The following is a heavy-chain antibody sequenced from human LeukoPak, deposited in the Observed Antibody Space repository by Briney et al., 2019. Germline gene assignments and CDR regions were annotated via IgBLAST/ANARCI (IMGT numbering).Heavy chain of an antibody. D-gene: IGHD6-19*01. Sequence: GGSLRLSCAASGFTFSSYGMHWVRQAPGKGLEWVAVISYDGSNKYYADSVKGRFTISRDNSKNTLYLQMNSLRAEDTAVYYCAKDDKFRIASGWYYFDYWGQGTLVTVSS. CDR3: AKDDKFRIASGWYYFDY. CDR2: ISYDGSNK. CDR1: GFTFSSYG. V-gene: IGHV3-30*18. J-gene: IGHJ4*02.